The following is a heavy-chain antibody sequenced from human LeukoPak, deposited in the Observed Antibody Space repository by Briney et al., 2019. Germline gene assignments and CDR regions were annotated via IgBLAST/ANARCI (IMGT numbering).Heavy chain of an antibody. D-gene: IGHD1-26*01. J-gene: IGHJ4*02. CDR2: ISSNGGTT. V-gene: IGHV3-64*01. Sequence: GGSLRLSCAASGFTFSSYAMHWVRQAPGKGLEYVSAISSNGGTTYYTNSVKGRFTISRDNSKNTLSLQMGSLRAEDMAVYYCARDGGSYPNFFGYWGQGTLVTVSS. CDR3: ARDGGSYPNFFGY. CDR1: GFTFSSYA.